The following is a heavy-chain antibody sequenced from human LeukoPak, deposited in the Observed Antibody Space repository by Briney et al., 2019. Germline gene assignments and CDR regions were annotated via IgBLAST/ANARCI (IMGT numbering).Heavy chain of an antibody. CDR3: AREYYYDSSGYSRSGYYYYMDV. Sequence: GGSLRLSCAASGFTFSSYSRNWVRQAPGKGLEWVSSISSSSSYIYYADSVKGRFTISRDNAKNSLYLQMNSLRAEDTAVYYCAREYYYDSSGYSRSGYYYYMDVWGKGTTVTVSS. CDR1: GFTFSSYS. D-gene: IGHD3-22*01. V-gene: IGHV3-21*01. CDR2: ISSSSSYI. J-gene: IGHJ6*03.